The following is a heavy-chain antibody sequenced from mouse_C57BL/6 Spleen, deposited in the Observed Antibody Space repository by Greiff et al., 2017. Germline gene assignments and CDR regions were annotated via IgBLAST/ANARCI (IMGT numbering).Heavy chain of an antibody. J-gene: IGHJ1*03. CDR3: VRDGLYYYGSSWYFDV. V-gene: IGHV10-3*01. CDR1: GFTFNTYA. CDR2: IRSKSSNYST. D-gene: IGHD1-1*01. Sequence: EVKLVESGGGLVQPKGSLKLSCAASGFTFNTYAMHWVRQAPGKGLEWVARIRSKSSNYSTYYADSVKDRFTISRDDSKSMLYLQMNNLKTEDTAMYYCVRDGLYYYGSSWYFDVWGTGTTVTVSS.